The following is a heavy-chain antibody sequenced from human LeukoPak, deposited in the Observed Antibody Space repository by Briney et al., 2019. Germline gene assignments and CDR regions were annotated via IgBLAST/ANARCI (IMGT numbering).Heavy chain of an antibody. CDR2: ISSSSSYI. V-gene: IGHV3-21*01. CDR3: ARVRSGYSHENYFDY. D-gene: IGHD5-18*01. J-gene: IGHJ4*02. CDR1: GFTFSSYS. Sequence: GGSLRLSXAASGFTFSSYSMNWVGQAPGKGLEWVSSISSSSSYIYYADSVKGRFTISRDNAKDSLYLQMNSLRAEDTAVYYCARVRSGYSHENYFDYWGQGTLVTVSS.